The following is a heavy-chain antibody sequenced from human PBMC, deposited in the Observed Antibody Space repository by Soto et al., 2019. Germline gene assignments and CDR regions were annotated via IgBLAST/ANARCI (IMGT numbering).Heavy chain of an antibody. D-gene: IGHD4-17*01. CDR1: GFTFSSYA. V-gene: IGHV3-64*01. CDR2: ISSNGGST. CDR3: ARVISDSYGDYFVDY. J-gene: IGHJ4*02. Sequence: PGGSLRLSCAASGFTFSSYAMHWVRQAPGKGLEYVSAISSNGGSTYYANSVKGRFTISRDNSKNTLYLQMGSLRAEDMAVYYCARVISDSYGDYFVDYWGQGTLVTVSS.